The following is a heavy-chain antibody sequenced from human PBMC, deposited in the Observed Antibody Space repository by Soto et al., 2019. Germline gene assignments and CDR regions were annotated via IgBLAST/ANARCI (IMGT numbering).Heavy chain of an antibody. Sequence: SETLSLTCTVSGGSISSYYWSWIRQPPGKGLEWIGYIYYSGSTNYNPSLKSRVTISVDTSKNQFSLKLSSVTAADTAVYYCARVVGIAEAGKRRWWTYYFDYWGQGTLVTVSS. CDR3: ARVVGIAEAGKRRWWTYYFDY. CDR1: GGSISSYY. CDR2: IYYSGST. V-gene: IGHV4-59*01. D-gene: IGHD6-13*01. J-gene: IGHJ4*02.